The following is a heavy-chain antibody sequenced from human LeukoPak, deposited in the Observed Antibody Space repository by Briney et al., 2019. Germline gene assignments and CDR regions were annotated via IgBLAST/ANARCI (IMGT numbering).Heavy chain of an antibody. Sequence: GESLKISCKGSVYSFTNYWMGCVRQMPGKGLEWMGIIYPGDSDTRYSRSFQGQVTISADKSITTAYLQWSSLKASDSAIYYCARQISGSYNIDYWGQGTLVTVSP. CDR2: IYPGDSDT. CDR1: VYSFTNYW. CDR3: ARQISGSYNIDY. J-gene: IGHJ4*02. D-gene: IGHD3-10*01. V-gene: IGHV5-51*01.